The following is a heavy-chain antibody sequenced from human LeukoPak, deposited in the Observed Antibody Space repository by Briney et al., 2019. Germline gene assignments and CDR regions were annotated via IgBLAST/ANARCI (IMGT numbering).Heavy chain of an antibody. Sequence: PSETLSLTCNVSGASISSNYWSWIRQPAGKGLEWIGRFYTSGSTNYNPSLKSRVTMSVDTSKNQFSLKLSSVTAADTAVYYCARSRDPNGFPHDAFDIWGQGTMVTVSS. J-gene: IGHJ3*02. CDR1: GASISSNY. CDR2: FYTSGST. D-gene: IGHD2-2*01. V-gene: IGHV4-4*07. CDR3: ARSRDPNGFPHDAFDI.